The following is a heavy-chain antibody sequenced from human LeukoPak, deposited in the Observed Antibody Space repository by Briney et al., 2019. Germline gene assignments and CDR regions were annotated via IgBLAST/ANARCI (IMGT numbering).Heavy chain of an antibody. CDR3: ARVIRNAFDI. V-gene: IGHV1-69*13. CDR1: GGTFSSYA. CDR2: IIPIFGTA. J-gene: IGHJ3*02. D-gene: IGHD3-22*01. Sequence: SVKVSCKASGGTFSSYAISWVQQAPGQGLEWMGGIIPIFGTANYAQKFQGRVTITADESTSTAYMELSSLRSEDTAVYYCARVIRNAFDIWGQGAMVTVSS.